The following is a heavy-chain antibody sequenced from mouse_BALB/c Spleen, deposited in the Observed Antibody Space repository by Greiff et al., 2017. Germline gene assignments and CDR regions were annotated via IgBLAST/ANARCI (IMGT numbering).Heavy chain of an antibody. V-gene: IGHV5-17*02. J-gene: IGHJ4*01. CDR1: GFTFCNFG. CDR2: ISSGSSTL. CDR3: AIMDY. Sequence: EVMLVESGGGLVQPGGSRTLSCAASGFTFCNFGMHWVRQAPEKGLAWVAYISSGSSTLYYADTVKGRFTISRDNPKNTLFLQMTSLRSDDTAMYYCAIMDYRGQGTSVTDAS.